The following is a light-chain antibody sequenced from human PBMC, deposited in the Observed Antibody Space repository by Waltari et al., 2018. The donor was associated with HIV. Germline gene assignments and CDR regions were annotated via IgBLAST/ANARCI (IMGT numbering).Light chain of an antibody. CDR1: SSNNGNSY. J-gene: IGLJ2*01. CDR3: GTWDSSLSAVV. V-gene: IGLV1-51*01. CDR2: DNN. Sequence: QSVLTPPPPVSAAPGQKVTITCSGSSSNNGNSYVPWYHQLPGTAPKQLIYDNNKRPSAIPYRFSCSTSGTSATLRIVGLQTGDEDDYYCGTWDSSLSAVVFGGGTKLTVL.